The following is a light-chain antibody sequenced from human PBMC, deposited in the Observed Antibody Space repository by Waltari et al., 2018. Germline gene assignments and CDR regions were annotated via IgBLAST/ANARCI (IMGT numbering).Light chain of an antibody. CDR1: TSNFAHNF. Sequence: SVVPQPPSAPRSPGQTVSISCSGNTSNFAHNFVFWSQFHPGLAPKLLIYRNNRRPSGVPDRFSGSKSATSASLAISGLRSDDEADYYCAIWDDRQNGVVFGGGTKLTVL. V-gene: IGLV1-47*01. CDR3: AIWDDRQNGVV. CDR2: RNN. J-gene: IGLJ2*01.